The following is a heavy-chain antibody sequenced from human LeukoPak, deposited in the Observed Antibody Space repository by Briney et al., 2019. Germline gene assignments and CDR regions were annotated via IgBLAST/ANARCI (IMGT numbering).Heavy chain of an antibody. J-gene: IGHJ4*02. D-gene: IGHD3-22*01. V-gene: IGHV3-30*01. CDR2: ISYDGSNK. Sequence: GRSLRLSCAASGFTFSSYAMHWVRQAPGKGLEWVAVISYDGSNKYYADSVKGRFTISRDNSKNTLYLQMNSLRAEDTAVYYCARDGYYYDSSGYVYYFDYWGQGTLVTVSS. CDR3: ARDGYYYDSSGYVYYFDY. CDR1: GFTFSSYA.